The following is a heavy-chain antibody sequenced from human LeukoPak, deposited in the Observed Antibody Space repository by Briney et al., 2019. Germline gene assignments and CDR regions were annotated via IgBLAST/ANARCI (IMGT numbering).Heavy chain of an antibody. CDR2: IDPNSGGS. CDR3: ARAPRGFCSGGSCFDF. CDR1: GYTFTGYY. D-gene: IGHD2-15*01. V-gene: IGHV1-2*02. J-gene: IGHJ4*02. Sequence: ASVKVSCKASGYTFTGYYIHWVRQAPGQGLEWMGWIDPNSGGSNSAQKFQGRATMTRDTSISTAYMELSRLRSDDTAVYYCARAPRGFCSGGSCFDFWGQGTLVTVSS.